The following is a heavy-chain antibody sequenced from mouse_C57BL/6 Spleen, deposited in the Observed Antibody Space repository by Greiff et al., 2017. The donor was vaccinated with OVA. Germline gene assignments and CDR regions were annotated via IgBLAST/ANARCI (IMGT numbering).Heavy chain of an antibody. Sequence: QVQLQQSGPGLVQPSQSLSITCTVSGFSLTSYGVHWVRQSPGKGLEWLGVIWSGGSTDYNAAFISRLSISKDNSKSQVFFKMNSLQADVTAIYYCARGGTRAMDYWGQGTSVTVSS. J-gene: IGHJ4*01. V-gene: IGHV2-2*01. D-gene: IGHD3-3*01. CDR2: IWSGGST. CDR3: ARGGTRAMDY. CDR1: GFSLTSYG.